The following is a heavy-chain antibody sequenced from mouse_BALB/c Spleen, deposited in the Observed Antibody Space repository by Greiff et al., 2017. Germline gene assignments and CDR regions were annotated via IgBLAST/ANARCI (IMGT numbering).Heavy chain of an antibody. V-gene: IGHV3-2*02. J-gene: IGHJ1*01. CDR2: ISYSGST. Sequence: EVMLVESGPGLVKPSQSLSLTCTVTGYSITSDYAWNWIRQFPGNKLEWMGYISYSGSTSYNPSLKSRISITRDTSKNQFFLQLNSVTTEDTATYYCARDDYYGSRRYFDVWGAGTTVTVSS. CDR1: GYSITSDYA. CDR3: ARDDYYGSRRYFDV. D-gene: IGHD1-1*01.